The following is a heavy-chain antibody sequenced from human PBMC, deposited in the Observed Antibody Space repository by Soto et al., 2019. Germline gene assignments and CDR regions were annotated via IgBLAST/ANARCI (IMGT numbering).Heavy chain of an antibody. CDR1: GDTVSSNSVA. J-gene: IGHJ6*02. CDR3: ARSEEDSDYYYYGMDV. D-gene: IGHD2-15*01. V-gene: IGHV6-1*01. Sequence: PSQTLSLTCVGSGDTVSSNSVAWNWVRQSPSRGLEWLGRTYYRTRWYSDCAVSVRSRIDINADTSKNQVSLQLNSVTPEDTAVYYCARSEEDSDYYYYGMDVWGQGTTVTVSS. CDR2: TYYRTRWYS.